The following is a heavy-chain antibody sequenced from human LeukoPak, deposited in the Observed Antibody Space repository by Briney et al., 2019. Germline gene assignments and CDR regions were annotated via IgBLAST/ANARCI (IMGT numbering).Heavy chain of an antibody. D-gene: IGHD3-22*01. J-gene: IGHJ4*02. CDR2: IYYSGST. V-gene: IGHV4-59*11. Sequence: PSETLSLTCTVSGGSISSHYWSWLRQPPGKGLEWIGYIYYSGSTNYNPSLKSRVTISVDTSKNQFSLKLSSVTAADTAVYYCARDSDSDSSGYFDYWGQGTLVTVSS. CDR1: GGSISSHY. CDR3: ARDSDSDSSGYFDY.